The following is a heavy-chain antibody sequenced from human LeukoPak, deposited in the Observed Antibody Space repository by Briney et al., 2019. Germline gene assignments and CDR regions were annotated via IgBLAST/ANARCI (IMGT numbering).Heavy chain of an antibody. CDR3: YGSGY. CDR2: FDHSGST. D-gene: IGHD3-10*01. V-gene: IGHV4-30-2*01. CDR1: GASISSGGYY. Sequence: SQTLSLTCTVSGASISSGGYYWSWIRQPPGKGLEWIGYFDHSGSTYYNASLKSRVTISVDRSKNQFSLKLSSVTAADTAVYYCYGSGYWGQGTLVTVSS. J-gene: IGHJ4*02.